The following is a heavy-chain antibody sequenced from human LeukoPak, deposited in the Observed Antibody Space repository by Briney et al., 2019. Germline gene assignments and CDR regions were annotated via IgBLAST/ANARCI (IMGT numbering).Heavy chain of an antibody. D-gene: IGHD3-10*01. Sequence: GRSLRLSCAASGFTFSSYAMHWVRQAPGKGLEWVAVISYDGSNKYYADSVKGRFTISRDNSKNTLYLQMNSLRAEDTAVYYCARARRITMVRGAISIWGQGTMVTVSS. J-gene: IGHJ3*02. CDR1: GFTFSSYA. CDR3: ARARRITMVRGAISI. V-gene: IGHV3-30-3*01. CDR2: ISYDGSNK.